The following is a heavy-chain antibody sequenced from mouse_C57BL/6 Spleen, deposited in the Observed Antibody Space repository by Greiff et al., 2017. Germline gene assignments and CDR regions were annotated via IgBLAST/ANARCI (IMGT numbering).Heavy chain of an antibody. CDR1: GFTFSDYG. Sequence: EVKVVESGGGLVKPGGSLKLSCAASGFTFSDYGMHWVRQAPEKGLGWVAYISSGSSTIYYADTLKGRFTITRDNAQNTRFLKMTRLRSEDTAMYYCAGGLRRRDAMDYWGQGTSVTVSS. J-gene: IGHJ4*01. CDR2: ISSGSSTI. CDR3: AGGLRRRDAMDY. V-gene: IGHV5-17*01. D-gene: IGHD2-2*01.